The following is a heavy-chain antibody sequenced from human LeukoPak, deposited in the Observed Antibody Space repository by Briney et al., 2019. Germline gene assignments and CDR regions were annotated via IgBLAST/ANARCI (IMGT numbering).Heavy chain of an antibody. J-gene: IGHJ4*02. CDR3: AKDYHPNHETYGLSSNFDY. D-gene: IGHD1-14*01. Sequence: GGSLRLSCAASGFTFSSYAMSWVRQAPGKGLEWVSAISGSGGSTYYADSVKGRFTISRDNSKNTLYLQMNSLRAEDTAVYYCAKDYHPNHETYGLSSNFDYWGQGTLVTVSS. CDR1: GFTFSSYA. CDR2: ISGSGGST. V-gene: IGHV3-23*01.